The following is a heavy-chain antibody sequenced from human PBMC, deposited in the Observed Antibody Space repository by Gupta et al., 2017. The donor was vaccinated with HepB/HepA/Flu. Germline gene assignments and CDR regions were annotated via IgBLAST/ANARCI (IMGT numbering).Heavy chain of an antibody. J-gene: IGHJ4*02. CDR3: AKYNNYRGFFCFDY. Sequence: QVQLQESGPRLVKPSQTLSLPCTVSGGSITSGNYYWSWIRQRPGGGLEWLGYIYNSGSAYYNPSLKSRLTISVDTSKNQFFLKLTSVTAADTAVYHCAKYNNYRGFFCFDYWGLGTLVTVSS. D-gene: IGHD1-1*01. CDR1: GGSITSGNYY. V-gene: IGHV4-31*03. CDR2: IYNSGSA.